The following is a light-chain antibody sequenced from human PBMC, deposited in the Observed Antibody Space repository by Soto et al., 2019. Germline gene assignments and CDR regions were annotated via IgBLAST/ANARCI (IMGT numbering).Light chain of an antibody. CDR1: SSNMGTNT. CDR3: AVWDDSLNGHV. V-gene: IGLV1-44*01. CDR2: TND. J-gene: IGLJ1*01. Sequence: SVLTQPPSASVTPGQRVIISCYGSSSNMGTNTVHWFQQFPGTAPKLLIYTNDQRPSGVPDRFSGSNSGTSASLAISGLQSEDEADYYCAVWDDSLNGHVFGTGTKVTVL.